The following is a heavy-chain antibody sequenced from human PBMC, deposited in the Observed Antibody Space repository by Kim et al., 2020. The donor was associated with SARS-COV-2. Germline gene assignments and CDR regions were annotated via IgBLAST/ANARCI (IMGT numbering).Heavy chain of an antibody. CDR3: ARGYDFWSGGNDY. D-gene: IGHD3-3*01. V-gene: IGHV4-4*02. Sequence: YNPSLKSRVTISVDKSKNQFSLKLSSVTAADTAVYYCARGYDFWSGGNDYWGQGTLVTVSS. J-gene: IGHJ4*02.